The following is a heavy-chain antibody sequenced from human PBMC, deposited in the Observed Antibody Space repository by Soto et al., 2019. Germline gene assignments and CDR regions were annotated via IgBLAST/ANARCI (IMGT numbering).Heavy chain of an antibody. CDR3: AKEGGITIFGVADYGLDV. Sequence: EVQLLESEGGLVQPGGSLRLSCAASGFTFSSYAMSWVRQAPGKGLEWVSAISGSGGSTYYADSVKGRFTVSRDNSKNTLYLQMNSLRAEDTAVYYCAKEGGITIFGVADYGLDVWGQGTTVTVSS. V-gene: IGHV3-23*01. CDR1: GFTFSSYA. D-gene: IGHD3-3*01. CDR2: ISGSGGST. J-gene: IGHJ6*02.